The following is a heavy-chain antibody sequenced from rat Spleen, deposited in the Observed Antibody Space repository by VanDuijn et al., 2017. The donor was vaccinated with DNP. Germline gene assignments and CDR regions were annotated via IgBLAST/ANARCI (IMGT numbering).Heavy chain of an antibody. CDR2: ISSNGGNT. J-gene: IGHJ4*01. CDR3: AREGDYYDGYGDALDA. D-gene: IGHD1-12*03. Sequence: EVQLMESGGDLVQPGRSLKLSCVASGFTFNYYWMTWIRQVPGKGLEWLASISSNGGNTYYPDSVKGRFTISRDNAKDTLYLQMNSLRSEDTATYYWAREGDYYDGYGDALDAWGQGTSVTVSS. CDR1: GFTFNYYW. V-gene: IGHV5-31*01.